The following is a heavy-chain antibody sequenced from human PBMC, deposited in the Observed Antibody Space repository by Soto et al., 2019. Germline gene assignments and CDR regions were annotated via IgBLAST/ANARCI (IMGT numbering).Heavy chain of an antibody. J-gene: IGHJ4*02. Sequence: EVQLVESGGGLIQPGGSLRLSCVAPGFSVTSNYMTWVRQAPGKGLEWVSILYTGGSTYYSDSVKGRSTISRDTPKNTVFLQLNSLRAEDTAIYYCARATRYFGSFDSWGQGTLVSVAS. CDR2: LYTGGST. V-gene: IGHV3-53*01. D-gene: IGHD2-2*01. CDR1: GFSVTSNY. CDR3: ARATRYFGSFDS.